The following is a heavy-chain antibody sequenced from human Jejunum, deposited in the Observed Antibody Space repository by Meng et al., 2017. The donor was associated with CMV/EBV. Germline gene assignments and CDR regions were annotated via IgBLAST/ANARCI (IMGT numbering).Heavy chain of an antibody. CDR3: ARRWESLSYFDY. J-gene: IGHJ4*02. CDR1: GFTFSEYW. CDR2: ISISSYT. D-gene: IGHD1-26*01. Sequence: CAASGFTFSEYWMIWVRQAPGKGLEWVSSISISSYTYYADSVKGRFTISRDNAKNSLYLQMNSLRAEDTAIYYCARRWESLSYFDYWGQGAPVTVSS. V-gene: IGHV3-69-1*01.